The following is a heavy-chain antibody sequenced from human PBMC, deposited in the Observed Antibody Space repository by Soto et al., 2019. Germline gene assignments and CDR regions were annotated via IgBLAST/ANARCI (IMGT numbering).Heavy chain of an antibody. Sequence: GGSLRLSCGASGFTFSDDYMSWIRQAPGKGLEWVSYISSSGGTIYYADSVKGRFTISRDNAKNSLFLQMNSLRADDTAVYYCARASSPCDPWLDYWGQGTLVTVSS. CDR3: ARASSPCDPWLDY. J-gene: IGHJ4*02. CDR2: ISSSGGTI. D-gene: IGHD5-18*01. V-gene: IGHV3-11*01. CDR1: GFTFSDDY.